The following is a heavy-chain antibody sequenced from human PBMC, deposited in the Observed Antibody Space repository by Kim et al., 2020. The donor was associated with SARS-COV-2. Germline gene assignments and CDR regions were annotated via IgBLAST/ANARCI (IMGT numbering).Heavy chain of an antibody. V-gene: IGHV3-15*01. D-gene: IGHD3-9*01. CDR1: GFTFSNAW. J-gene: IGHJ4*02. CDR2: IKSKTDGGTT. CDR3: TTEDDILTGDNFDY. Sequence: GGSLRLSCAASGFTFSNAWMSWVRQAPGKGLEWVGRIKSKTDGGTTDYAAPVKGRFTISRDDSKNTLYLQMNSLKTEDTAVYYCTTEDDILTGDNFDYWGQGTLVTVSS.